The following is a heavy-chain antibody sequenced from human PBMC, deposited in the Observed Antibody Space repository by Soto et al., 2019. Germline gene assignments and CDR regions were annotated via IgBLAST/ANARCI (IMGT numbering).Heavy chain of an antibody. D-gene: IGHD3-22*01. Sequence: GGSLRLSCAASGFTFDSFAMHWVRQAPGKGLEWVAVIWYDGSKKDCADSVKGRFAISRDKSKNTVYLQMNSLRAEDTAVYYCARERGLWGMGDSSGYYFFGDFDYWGQGTLVTVSS. CDR1: GFTFDSFA. J-gene: IGHJ4*02. V-gene: IGHV3-30*09. CDR2: IWYDGSKK. CDR3: ARERGLWGMGDSSGYYFFGDFDY.